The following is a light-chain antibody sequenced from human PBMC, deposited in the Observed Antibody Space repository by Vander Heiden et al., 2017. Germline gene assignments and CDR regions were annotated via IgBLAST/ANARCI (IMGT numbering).Light chain of an antibody. CDR3: GAWDTSLSVVV. CDR1: SSNIGSTS. J-gene: IGLJ2*01. V-gene: IGLV1-51*01. Sequence: QSVLTQPPSVSAAPGQKGTTPFPGSSSNIGSTSVSWDQQPPGTAPKLVIYDNNKRPAGITDRFSGSKSGTSATLGITGVQTGDEADYYCGAWDTSLSVVVFGGGTKLTVL. CDR2: DNN.